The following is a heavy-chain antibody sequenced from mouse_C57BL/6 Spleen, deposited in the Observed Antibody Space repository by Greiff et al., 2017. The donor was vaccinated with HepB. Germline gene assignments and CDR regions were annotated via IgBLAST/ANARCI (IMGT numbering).Heavy chain of an antibody. Sequence: QVQLQQSGAELVRPGASVTLSCKASGYTFTDYEMHWVKQTPVHGLEWIGAIDPETGGTAYNQKFKGKAILTADKSSSTAYMELRSLTSEDSAVYYCTLNYYGSSWFAYWGQGTLVTVSA. CDR3: TLNYYGSSWFAY. CDR2: IDPETGGT. D-gene: IGHD1-1*01. CDR1: GYTFTDYE. V-gene: IGHV1-15*01. J-gene: IGHJ3*01.